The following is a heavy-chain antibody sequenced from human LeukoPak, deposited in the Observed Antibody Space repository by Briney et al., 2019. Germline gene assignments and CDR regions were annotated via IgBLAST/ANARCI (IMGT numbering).Heavy chain of an antibody. CDR3: ARQATVTHTIFDH. V-gene: IGHV4-59*08. Sequence: RTSETLSLTCTVSGGSISGYYWSWIRQPPGKGLEWIGYIYYSGSTNYNPSLKSRVTISVDMSKNQFSLKLNSMTAADTAVYYCARQATVTHTIFDHWGQGTLVSVSA. J-gene: IGHJ4*02. D-gene: IGHD4-17*01. CDR2: IYYSGST. CDR1: GGSISGYY.